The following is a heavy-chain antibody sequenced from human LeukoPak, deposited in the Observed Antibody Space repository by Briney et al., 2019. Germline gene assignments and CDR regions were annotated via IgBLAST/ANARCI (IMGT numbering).Heavy chain of an antibody. CDR1: GYTLTSFG. V-gene: IGHV1-18*01. Sequence: GASVKVSCKASGYTLTSFGITWVRQAPGQGLEWMGWISTYNGNTNYAQKFQGRVTMTTDTSTNTGYMELRSLRSDDTALYYCARALAGGDYVSPDYWGQGTLVTGSS. CDR3: ARALAGGDYVSPDY. CDR2: ISTYNGNT. D-gene: IGHD4-17*01. J-gene: IGHJ4*02.